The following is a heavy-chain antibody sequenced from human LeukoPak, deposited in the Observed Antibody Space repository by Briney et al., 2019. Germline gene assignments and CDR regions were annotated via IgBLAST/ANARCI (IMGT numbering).Heavy chain of an antibody. V-gene: IGHV3-30-3*01. Sequence: GGSLRLSCAASGFTFSSYAMHWVRQAPGKGLEWVAVISYDGSNKYYADSVKGRFTISRDNSKNTLYLQMNSLRAEDTAVYYCARDLMLGPYYFDYWGQGTLVTVSS. CDR2: ISYDGSNK. CDR1: GFTFSSYA. J-gene: IGHJ4*02. D-gene: IGHD3-10*02. CDR3: ARDLMLGPYYFDY.